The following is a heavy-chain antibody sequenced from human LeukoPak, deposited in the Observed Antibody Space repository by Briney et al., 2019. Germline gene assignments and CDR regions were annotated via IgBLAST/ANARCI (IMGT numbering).Heavy chain of an antibody. CDR1: GYTFTCYD. V-gene: IGHV1-8*01. CDR2: MNPNSGNT. D-gene: IGHD6-19*01. CDR3: ASIAVFSGEKGRAFDI. Sequence: ASVKVSCKASGYTFTCYDINLVRQATGQGLEWMGLMNPNSGNTSYSQKFQGRVTMTRNTSISTAYMELSSLRSEDTAVYYCASIAVFSGEKGRAFDIWGQGTMVTVSS. J-gene: IGHJ3*02.